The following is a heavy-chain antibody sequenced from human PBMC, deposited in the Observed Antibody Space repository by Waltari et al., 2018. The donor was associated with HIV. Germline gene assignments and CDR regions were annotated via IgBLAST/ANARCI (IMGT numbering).Heavy chain of an antibody. D-gene: IGHD6-13*01. CDR3: VKEYQYSHSWYSYYGMDV. Sequence: EVQVLESGGALVQPGGSLRLSCAASGFTFSNYGMSWVRQAPGKGRWWVSTISGRCGSTYYADSVKGRFTVSRDNSKNTLYLQMNSLRAEDTAVYFCVKEYQYSHSWYSYYGMDVWGQGTTVTVSS. CDR2: ISGRCGST. J-gene: IGHJ6*02. CDR1: GFTFSNYG. V-gene: IGHV3-23*01.